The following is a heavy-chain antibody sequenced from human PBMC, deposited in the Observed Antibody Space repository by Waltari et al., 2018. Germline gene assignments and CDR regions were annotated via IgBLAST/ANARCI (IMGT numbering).Heavy chain of an antibody. CDR1: GYTFTGYY. J-gene: IGHJ4*02. V-gene: IGHV1-2*02. Sequence: QVQLVQSGAEVKKPGASVKVSCKASGYTFTGYYMHWVRQAPGQGLEWKAWINPNSGGTNHAQKFQGRVTMTRDTSISTAYMELSRLRSDDTAVYYCARVGGDIVVVPAASLDYWGQGTLVTVSS. D-gene: IGHD2-2*01. CDR3: ARVGGDIVVVPAASLDY. CDR2: INPNSGGT.